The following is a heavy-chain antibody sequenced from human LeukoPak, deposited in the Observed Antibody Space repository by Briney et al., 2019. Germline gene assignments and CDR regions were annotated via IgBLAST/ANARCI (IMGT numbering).Heavy chain of an antibody. CDR2: ISSRSSTI. D-gene: IGHD6-19*01. V-gene: IGHV3-48*01. J-gene: IGHJ4*02. Sequence: GGSLRLSCAASGFTFSSYSMNWVRQAPGKGLEWVSYISSRSSTIYYADSVKGRFTISRDNAKNLLYLQMNSLRAEDTAVYYCARDGGYSGDWSRGWGQGTLVTVSS. CDR1: GFTFSSYS. CDR3: ARDGGYSGDWSRG.